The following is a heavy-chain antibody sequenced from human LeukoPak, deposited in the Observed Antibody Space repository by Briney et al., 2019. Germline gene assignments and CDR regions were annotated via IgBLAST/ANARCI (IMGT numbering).Heavy chain of an antibody. Sequence: SETLSLTCTVSGGSISSRSYYWGWIRQPPGKGLEWIGSIYYSGSTYYNPSLKSRVTISVDTSKNQFSLKLSSVTAADTAVYYCARELQWLVRPTDAFDIWGQGTMVTVSS. D-gene: IGHD6-19*01. CDR1: GGSISSRSYY. CDR2: IYYSGST. V-gene: IGHV4-39*07. CDR3: ARELQWLVRPTDAFDI. J-gene: IGHJ3*02.